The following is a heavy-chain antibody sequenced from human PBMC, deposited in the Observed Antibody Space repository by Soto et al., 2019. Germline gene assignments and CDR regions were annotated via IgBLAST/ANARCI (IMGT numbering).Heavy chain of an antibody. CDR3: ARVGHWWYFAILTDY. D-gene: IGHD2-8*02. Sequence: SETLSLTCTVSGDSLSSGGHYWSWIRQHPGKGLEWIGHIYDSVNTYYSPSLRSRVTISADVSKNQFSLNLRSVAAADTAVYYGARVGHWWYFAILTDYWGQGTLVTVSS. CDR1: GDSLSSGGHY. J-gene: IGHJ4*02. CDR2: IYDSVNT. V-gene: IGHV4-31*03.